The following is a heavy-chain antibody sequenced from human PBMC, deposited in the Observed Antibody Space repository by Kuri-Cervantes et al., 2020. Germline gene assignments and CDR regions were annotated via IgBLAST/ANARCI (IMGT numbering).Heavy chain of an antibody. CDR1: GFTFSDYY. J-gene: IGHJ6*03. V-gene: IGHV3-11*01. CDR2: ISSSGSTI. D-gene: IGHD3-10*01. Sequence: GESLKISCAASGFTFSDYYMSWIRQAPGKGLEWVSYISSSGSTIYYADSVKGRFTISRDNAKNSLYLQMNSLRAEDTALYYCAKDGSGSYYNVEGYYYMDVWCKGTTVTVSS. CDR3: AKDGSGSYYNVEGYYYMDV.